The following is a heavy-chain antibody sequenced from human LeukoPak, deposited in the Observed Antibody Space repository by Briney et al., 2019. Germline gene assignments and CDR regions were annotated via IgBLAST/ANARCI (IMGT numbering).Heavy chain of an antibody. CDR3: ASDSYSPEYFQH. CDR1: GFSVSNNY. V-gene: IGHV3-66*01. CDR2: IYSGGST. J-gene: IGHJ1*01. D-gene: IGHD2-15*01. Sequence: GGSLRLSCAASGFSVSNNYMSWVRQAPGKGLEWVSVIYSGGSTFYADSVKGRFTISRDNSKNTLYLQMNSLRAEDTAVYYCASDSYSPEYFQHWGQGALVTVSS.